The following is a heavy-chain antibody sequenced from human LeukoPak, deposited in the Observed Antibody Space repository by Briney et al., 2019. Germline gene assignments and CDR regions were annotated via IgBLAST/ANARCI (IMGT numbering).Heavy chain of an antibody. D-gene: IGHD1-1*01. Sequence: QPGGSLRLSCAASGFTFSSYWMSWVRQAPGKGLEWVAHIKEDESDEYYVDSVRGRFTASRDNAKNSVNLQMNSLRVEDTAVYYCARWRGRQSEFDYWGQGTLVTVSS. J-gene: IGHJ4*02. CDR2: IKEDESDE. V-gene: IGHV3-7*01. CDR3: ARWRGRQSEFDY. CDR1: GFTFSSYW.